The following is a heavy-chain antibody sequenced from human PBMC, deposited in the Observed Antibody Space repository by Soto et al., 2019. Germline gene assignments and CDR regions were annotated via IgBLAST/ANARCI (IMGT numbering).Heavy chain of an antibody. J-gene: IGHJ4*02. V-gene: IGHV3-13*04. CDR3: ARAIGPTLFDY. CDR2: IGTTGDT. Sequence: PWGSLRLSCSASVFTFSSYDMHWVRQGTGKGLEWVSAIGTTGDTYYAGSVKVRFTISRENAKNSLYLQMNSLRAGDTAIYFCARAIGPTLFDYWGQGTLVTVS. CDR1: VFTFSSYD. D-gene: IGHD3-22*01.